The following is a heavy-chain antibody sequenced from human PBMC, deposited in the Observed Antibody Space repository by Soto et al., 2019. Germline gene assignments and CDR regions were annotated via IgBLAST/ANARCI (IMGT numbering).Heavy chain of an antibody. D-gene: IGHD3-16*02. Sequence: GESLKISCKGSGYSFTSYCIGWVRQMPGRGLEWMGIIYPGDSDTRYSPSFQGQVTISADKSISTAYLQWSSLKASDTAMYYCARTDYIWGSYRYPSPIDYWGQGTLVTVSS. J-gene: IGHJ4*02. CDR1: GYSFTSYC. V-gene: IGHV5-51*01. CDR2: IYPGDSDT. CDR3: ARTDYIWGSYRYPSPIDY.